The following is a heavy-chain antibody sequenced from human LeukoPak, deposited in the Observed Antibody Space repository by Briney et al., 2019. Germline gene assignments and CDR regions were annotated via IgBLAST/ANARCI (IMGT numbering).Heavy chain of an antibody. CDR2: ISSSSSYI. J-gene: IGHJ4*02. CDR1: GFTFSSYS. Sequence: GGSLRLSCAASGFTFSSYSMNWVRQAPGKGLEWVSSISSSSSYIYYADSVKGRFTISRDNAKNSLYLQMDSLRAEDTAVYYCARGPELSISAAGSFDSWGQGTLVTVSS. D-gene: IGHD6-13*01. V-gene: IGHV3-21*01. CDR3: ARGPELSISAAGSFDS.